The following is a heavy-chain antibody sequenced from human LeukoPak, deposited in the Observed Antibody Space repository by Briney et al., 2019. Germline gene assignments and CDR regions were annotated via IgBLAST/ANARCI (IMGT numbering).Heavy chain of an antibody. CDR2: INPSGGST. CDR3: ARGSRKGYYDSSGYLEDFDY. Sequence: GASVKVSCKASAYTFTGYYLHWVRQAPGQGLEWMGIINPSGGSTSYAQKFQGRVTMTRDTSTSTVYMELSSLRSEDTAVYYCARGSRKGYYDSSGYLEDFDYWGQGTLVTVSS. D-gene: IGHD3-22*01. J-gene: IGHJ4*02. CDR1: AYTFTGYY. V-gene: IGHV1-46*01.